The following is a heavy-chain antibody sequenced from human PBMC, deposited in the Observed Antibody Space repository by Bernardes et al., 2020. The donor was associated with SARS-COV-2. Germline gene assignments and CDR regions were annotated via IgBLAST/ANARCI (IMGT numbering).Heavy chain of an antibody. Sequence: SETLSLTCTVSGGSISSSNYNWGWIRQPPGKGLEWIGSIYYRGSTYYNPSLKSRVTISVDTSKNQFSQKLTSVTAADTAVYYCARLWYYYDSSGYYSFFDHPHYHWLDPWGQGTLVTVSS. CDR1: GGSISSSNYN. CDR2: IYYRGST. J-gene: IGHJ5*02. V-gene: IGHV4-39*01. CDR3: ARLWYYYDSSGYYSFFDHPHYHWLDP. D-gene: IGHD3-22*01.